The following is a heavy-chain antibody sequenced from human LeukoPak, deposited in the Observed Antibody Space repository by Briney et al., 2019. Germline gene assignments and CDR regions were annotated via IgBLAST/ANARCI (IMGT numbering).Heavy chain of an antibody. CDR3: AQEDYDGSGSYLGG. CDR1: GFTFSSYG. Sequence: GSLRLSCAASGFTFSSYGMHWVRQAPGKGLEWVAVVSYDGSNKYYTDSMKGRFTISRDNSKNTLYLQMNSLRTEDTAIYYCAQEDYDGSGSYLGGWGQGTLVTVSS. CDR2: VSYDGSNK. J-gene: IGHJ4*02. V-gene: IGHV3-30*18. D-gene: IGHD3-10*01.